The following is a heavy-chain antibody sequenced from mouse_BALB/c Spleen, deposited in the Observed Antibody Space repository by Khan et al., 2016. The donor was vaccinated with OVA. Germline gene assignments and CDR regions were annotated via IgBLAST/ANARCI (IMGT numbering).Heavy chain of an antibody. CDR2: INPSTDYT. Sequence: QVQLQQSGAELAKPGASVKMSCKASGYTFTNYWMHWVKQRPGQGLEWIGYINPSTDYTEYNQKFKDKATLTADKSSNTAYMQLTSLTSEDSALYYCVNHGSSSAWFTYWGQGTLVTVFA. CDR3: VNHGSSSAWFTY. CDR1: GYTFTNYW. J-gene: IGHJ3*01. V-gene: IGHV1-7*01. D-gene: IGHD1-1*01.